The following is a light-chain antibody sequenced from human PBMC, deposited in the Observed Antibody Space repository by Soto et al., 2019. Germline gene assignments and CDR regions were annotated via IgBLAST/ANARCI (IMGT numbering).Light chain of an antibody. V-gene: IGKV3-20*01. CDR1: QDVSDY. J-gene: IGKJ4*01. CDR2: GAS. Sequence: EIVLTQSPGTLSLSPGETATLSCRASQDVSDYLAWYQHRPGQAPRLLIHGASTRATGIPARFSGSGSGTDFTLTITRLDPEDFGLYYCQQYLGSPRSTFGGGTKVEVK. CDR3: QQYLGSPRST.